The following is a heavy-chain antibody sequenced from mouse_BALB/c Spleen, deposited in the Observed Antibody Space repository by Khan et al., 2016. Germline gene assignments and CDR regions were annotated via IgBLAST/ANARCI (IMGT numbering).Heavy chain of an antibody. J-gene: IGHJ4*01. V-gene: IGHV14-3*02. Sequence: VQLQQSGAELVKPGASVKLSCTASGFNIKDTYMHWVKQRPEQGLEWIGRIDPANGNTKYDPKFQGKATITADTSSNPAYLQLSSLTSEDTAVYYCARGGVRRFYAMDYWGQGTSVTVSS. D-gene: IGHD2-14*01. CDR3: ARGGVRRFYAMDY. CDR2: IDPANGNT. CDR1: GFNIKDTY.